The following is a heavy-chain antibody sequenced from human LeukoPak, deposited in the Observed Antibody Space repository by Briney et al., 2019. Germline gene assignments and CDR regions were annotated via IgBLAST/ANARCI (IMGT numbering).Heavy chain of an antibody. Sequence: GGSLRLSCAASGFTFNTYTMNWVRQAPGKGLEWVSSISSSSSYIYYADSVKGRFTISRDNAKNSLYLQMNSPRAEDTAVYYCARDYYPGIAVAGTTDYWGQGTLVTVSS. CDR3: ARDYYPGIAVAGTTDY. CDR2: ISSSSSYI. J-gene: IGHJ4*02. CDR1: GFTFNTYT. D-gene: IGHD6-19*01. V-gene: IGHV3-21*01.